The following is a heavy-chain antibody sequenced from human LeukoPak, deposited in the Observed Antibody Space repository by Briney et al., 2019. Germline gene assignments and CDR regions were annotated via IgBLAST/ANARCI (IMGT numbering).Heavy chain of an antibody. CDR2: IYYTGNT. CDR3: ARPGGYSGYDLNWFDP. D-gene: IGHD5-12*01. Sequence: PSETLSLTCTVSGLSISSGGYFWRWIRQHPGNGLEWIGYIYYTGNTYYNPSLKSRVTISVDTSKNQFSLKLSSVTAADTAVYYCARPGGYSGYDLNWFDPWGQGTLVTVSS. V-gene: IGHV4-31*03. CDR1: GLSISSGGYF. J-gene: IGHJ5*02.